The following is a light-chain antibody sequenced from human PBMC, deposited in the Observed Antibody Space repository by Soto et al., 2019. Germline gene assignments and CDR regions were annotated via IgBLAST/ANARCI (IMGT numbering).Light chain of an antibody. Sequence: DIQMTQSPSTLSASVGDRVTITCRASQSISTWLAWYQQKSGKAPKLLIQKASSLESGVPSRFSGSGSGTEFTLTISSLQPHDVATYYCQQYNSLSWAFGQGTKVEIK. CDR1: QSISTW. CDR2: KAS. CDR3: QQYNSLSWA. J-gene: IGKJ1*01. V-gene: IGKV1-5*03.